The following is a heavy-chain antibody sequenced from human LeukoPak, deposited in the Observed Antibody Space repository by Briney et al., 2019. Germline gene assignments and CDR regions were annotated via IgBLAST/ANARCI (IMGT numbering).Heavy chain of an antibody. Sequence: PSETLSLTCTVSGGSISSGSYYWSWIRQPAGKGLEWIGRIYTSGSTNYNPSLKSRVTISVDTSKNQFSLKLSSVTAADTAVYYCARDLFGSGSYYNAGYWGQGTLVTVSS. CDR3: ARDLFGSGSYYNAGY. CDR2: IYTSGST. V-gene: IGHV4-61*02. D-gene: IGHD3-10*01. J-gene: IGHJ4*02. CDR1: GGSISSGSYY.